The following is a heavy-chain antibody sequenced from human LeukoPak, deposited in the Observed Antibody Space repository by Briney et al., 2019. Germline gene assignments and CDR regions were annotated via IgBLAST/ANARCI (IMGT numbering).Heavy chain of an antibody. Sequence: ASVKVSCKASGYTFTSYYMHWVRQAPGQGLEWMAIINPSGGSTSYAQKFQGRVTMTRDTSTSTVYMELSSLRSDDTAVYYCARDSRPSYDSSGYYYPGDYWGQGTLVTVSS. CDR2: INPSGGST. J-gene: IGHJ4*02. V-gene: IGHV1-46*01. CDR1: GYTFTSYY. CDR3: ARDSRPSYDSSGYYYPGDY. D-gene: IGHD3-22*01.